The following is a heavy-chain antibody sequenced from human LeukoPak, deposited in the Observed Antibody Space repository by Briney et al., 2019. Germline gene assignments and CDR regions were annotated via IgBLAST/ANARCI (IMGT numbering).Heavy chain of an antibody. D-gene: IGHD3-9*01. Sequence: GASVKVSCKASGYTFTGYYMHWVRQAPGQGLEWMGWINPNSGGTNYAQKFQGRVTMTRDTSISTAYMELSRLRSDDTAVYYCARGLRYFDWLSPEFDYWGQGTLVTVSS. J-gene: IGHJ4*02. CDR1: GYTFTGYY. CDR3: ARGLRYFDWLSPEFDY. CDR2: INPNSGGT. V-gene: IGHV1-2*02.